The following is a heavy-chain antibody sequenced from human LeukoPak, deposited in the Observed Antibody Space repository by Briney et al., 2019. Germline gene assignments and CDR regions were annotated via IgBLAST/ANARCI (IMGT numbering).Heavy chain of an antibody. J-gene: IGHJ4*02. D-gene: IGHD3-10*01. CDR2: ITWDGGNT. CDR3: AKSKKGSAFAHFDF. V-gene: IGHV3-43D*03. CDR1: GFTFDDYA. Sequence: GGSLRLSCAASGFTFDDYAMHWVRHAPGKGLEWVSLITWDGGNTYYADSLKGRFTISRDNSKNSLYLQMNSLRAEDTALYYCAKSKKGSAFAHFDFWGQGTLVTVSS.